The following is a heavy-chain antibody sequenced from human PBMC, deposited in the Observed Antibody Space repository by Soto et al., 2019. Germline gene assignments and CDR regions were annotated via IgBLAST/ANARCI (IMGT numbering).Heavy chain of an antibody. D-gene: IGHD6-13*01. Sequence: EVQLVESGGGLVQPGGSLRLSCAASGFTFSSYEMNWVRQAPGKGLEWVSYISSSGSTIYYADSVKGRFTISRDNAKNSLYLKMNTLRAEDTAVYYCARDPVGSSWNGYFAYWGQEALVTVSS. V-gene: IGHV3-48*03. J-gene: IGHJ4*02. CDR1: GFTFSSYE. CDR3: ARDPVGSSWNGYFAY. CDR2: ISSSGSTI.